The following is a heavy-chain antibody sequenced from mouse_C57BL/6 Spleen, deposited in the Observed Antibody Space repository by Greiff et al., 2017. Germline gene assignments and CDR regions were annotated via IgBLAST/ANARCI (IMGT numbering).Heavy chain of an antibody. D-gene: IGHD4-1*01. CDR3: ARGIWDSYWYFDV. Sequence: QVQLKQPGTELVKPGASVKLSCKASGYTFTSYWMHWVKQRPGQGLEWIGNINPRNGVTNYNEKFKSKATLTVDKSSSTAYMQLSSLTSEDAAVYYCARGIWDSYWYFDVWGTGTTVTVSS. V-gene: IGHV1-53*01. CDR2: INPRNGVT. J-gene: IGHJ1*03. CDR1: GYTFTSYW.